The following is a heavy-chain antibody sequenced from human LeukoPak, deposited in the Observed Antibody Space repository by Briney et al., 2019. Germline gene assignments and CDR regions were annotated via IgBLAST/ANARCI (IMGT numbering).Heavy chain of an antibody. CDR1: GFTFSFYA. D-gene: IGHD6-13*01. V-gene: IGHV3-23*01. CDR2: ISGSGDSP. J-gene: IGHJ4*02. CDR3: ALQRTLWHQLLDY. Sequence: GGSLRLSCAASGFTFSFYAMTWVRQPPGKGLEWVSSISGSGDSPYYADSLKGRFTLSRDNSLNTLHLHMNSLRTQNTAAYYCALQRTLWHQLLDYWGEGSLVTVSS.